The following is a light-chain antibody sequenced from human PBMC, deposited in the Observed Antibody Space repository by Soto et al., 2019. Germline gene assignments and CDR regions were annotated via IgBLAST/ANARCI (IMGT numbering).Light chain of an antibody. CDR1: SSDVGGYDL. CDR3: CSYASSSSYV. J-gene: IGLJ1*01. V-gene: IGLV2-23*01. CDR2: EGS. Sequence: QSVLTQPASVSGSPGQSITISCTGTSSDVGGYDLVSWYQQHPGKAPKLIIYEGSKRPSGISNRFSGSKSGNTASLIISGLQAEDEADYYCCSYASSSSYVFGTGTKVTVL.